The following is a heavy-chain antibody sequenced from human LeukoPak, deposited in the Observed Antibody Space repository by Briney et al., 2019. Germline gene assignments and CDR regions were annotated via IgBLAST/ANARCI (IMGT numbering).Heavy chain of an antibody. D-gene: IGHD3-10*01. J-gene: IGHJ4*02. V-gene: IGHV1-2*02. CDR2: INPNTGGI. CDR1: GYTFTGYY. CDR3: ARAIIMVRGVDY. Sequence: ASVKVSCKASGYTFTGYYMHWVRQAPGQGLEWMGWINPNTGGINYAQKFQGRVTMTRDTSISTAYMELSRLRSDDTAVYYCARAIIMVRGVDYWGQGTLVTVSS.